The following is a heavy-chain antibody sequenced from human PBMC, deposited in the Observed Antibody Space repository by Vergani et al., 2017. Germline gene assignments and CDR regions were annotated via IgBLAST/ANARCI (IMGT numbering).Heavy chain of an antibody. D-gene: IGHD4-17*01. CDR3: ARQQGGYGAAFDI. CDR1: GVSVTDYN. Sequence: QLHLQESGPGLVKPSETLSLTCHVFGVSVTDYNCNWIRQAPGKGLEWIGSIYHSGSTYYNPSLKSRVTILVDTSKNQFSLKLSSVTAADTAVYYCARQQGGYGAAFDIWGQGTMVAVSS. J-gene: IGHJ3*02. V-gene: IGHV4-59*08. CDR2: IYHSGST.